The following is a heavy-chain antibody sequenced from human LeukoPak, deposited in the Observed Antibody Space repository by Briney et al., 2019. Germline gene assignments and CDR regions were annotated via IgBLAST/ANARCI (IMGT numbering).Heavy chain of an antibody. V-gene: IGHV1-24*01. D-gene: IGHD3/OR15-3a*01. Sequence: ASVKVSCKVSGYTLTELSMHWVRQVPGKGLEWMGGFDPEDGETIYAQKFQGRVTMTEDTSTDTAYMELSSLRSEDTAVYYCARGFLDWSNLDAFEIWGQGTMVTVSS. CDR2: FDPEDGET. J-gene: IGHJ3*02. CDR3: ARGFLDWSNLDAFEI. CDR1: GYTLTELS.